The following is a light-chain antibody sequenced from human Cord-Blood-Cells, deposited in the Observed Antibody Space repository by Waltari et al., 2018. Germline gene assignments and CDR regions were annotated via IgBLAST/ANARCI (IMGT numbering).Light chain of an antibody. CDR3: QQYGSSPQT. J-gene: IGKJ1*01. CDR1: QSVSSSY. Sequence: EIVLTQSPGTLSLSPGDRATLSCRASQSVSSSYLAWYQQKPGQAPRLLIYGASSRATGIPDRFSGSWSGTDFTLTISRLEPEDFAVYYCQQYGSSPQTFGQGTKVEIK. CDR2: GAS. V-gene: IGKV3-20*01.